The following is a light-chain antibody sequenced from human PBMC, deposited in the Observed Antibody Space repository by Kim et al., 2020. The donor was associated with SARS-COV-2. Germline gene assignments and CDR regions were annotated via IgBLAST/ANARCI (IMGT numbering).Light chain of an antibody. CDR3: QQYYSYPLT. CDR1: QGISSY. CDR2: AAS. V-gene: IGKV1-8*01. J-gene: IGKJ4*01. Sequence: AIRMTQSPSSFSASTGDRVTITCRASQGISSYLAWYQQKPGKAPKLLIYAASTLQSGVPSRFSGSGSGTDFNLTISCLQSEDFATYYCQQYYSYPLTFGGETKVDIK.